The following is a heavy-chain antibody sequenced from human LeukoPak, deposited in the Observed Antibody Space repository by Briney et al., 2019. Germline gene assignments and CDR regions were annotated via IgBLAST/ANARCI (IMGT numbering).Heavy chain of an antibody. J-gene: IGHJ3*02. D-gene: IGHD1-26*01. CDR1: GGSIGSNSYY. CDR2: MYYSGST. V-gene: IGHV4-39*07. CDR3: ARGTLGATFPGAFDI. Sequence: SETLSLTCTVSGGSIGSNSYYWGWIRQPPGKGLEWIGSMYYSGSTYYNPSLKSRVTISGDTSKNQFSLKLSSVTAADTAVYYCARGTLGATFPGAFDIWGQGTMVTVSS.